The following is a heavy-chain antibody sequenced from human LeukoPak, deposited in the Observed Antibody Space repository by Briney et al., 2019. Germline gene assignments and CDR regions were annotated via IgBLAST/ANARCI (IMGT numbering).Heavy chain of an antibody. J-gene: IGHJ2*01. CDR3: ARDRGIDYYDSSGYLHYWYFDL. D-gene: IGHD3-22*01. CDR1: GAPTSSYY. Sequence: PSETLSLTCNVSGAPTSSYYWSWIRQPAGKGLEWIGRIYTSGSTNYNPSLKSRVTMSVDTSKNQFSLKLSSVTAADTAVYYCARDRGIDYYDSSGYLHYWYFDLWGRGTLVTVSS. V-gene: IGHV4-4*07. CDR2: IYTSGST.